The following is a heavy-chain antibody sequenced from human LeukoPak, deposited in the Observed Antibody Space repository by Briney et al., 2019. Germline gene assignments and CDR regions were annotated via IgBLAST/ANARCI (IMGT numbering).Heavy chain of an antibody. D-gene: IGHD3-10*01. CDR2: IHHSGST. Sequence: MASETLSLTCAVYGGSFSGYYWSWIRQPPGKGLEWIGEIHHSGSTNYNPSLKSRVTISIDRSKNQFSLKLSSVIAADTAVYYCANDGSGSYWKNWGQGTLVTVSS. CDR3: ANDGSGSYWKN. CDR1: GGSFSGYY. V-gene: IGHV4-34*01. J-gene: IGHJ4*02.